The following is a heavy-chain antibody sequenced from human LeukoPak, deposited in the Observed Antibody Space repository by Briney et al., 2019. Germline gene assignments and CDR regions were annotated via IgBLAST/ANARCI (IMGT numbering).Heavy chain of an antibody. Sequence: SETLSLTCAVCGGSFSGYYWSWIRQPPGKGLEWIGEINHSGSTNYNPSLKSRVTISVDKSKNQFSLKLSSVTAADTAVYYCAREPKVDTAMVQGGYFDYWGQGTLVTVSS. J-gene: IGHJ4*02. CDR3: AREPKVDTAMVQGGYFDY. CDR2: INHSGST. D-gene: IGHD5-18*01. V-gene: IGHV4-34*01. CDR1: GGSFSGYY.